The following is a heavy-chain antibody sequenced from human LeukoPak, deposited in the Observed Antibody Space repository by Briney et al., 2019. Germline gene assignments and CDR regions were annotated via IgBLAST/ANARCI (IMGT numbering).Heavy chain of an antibody. V-gene: IGHV3-23*01. Sequence: GGSLRLSCAASGFTFSSYAMSWVRQAPGKGLEWVSAISGSGGRTYYADSVKGRFTISRDNSKNTLYLQMNSLRAEDTAVYYCAKAGELRYCSGGSCYSPSDYWGQGAPVTVSS. CDR1: GFTFSSYA. CDR2: ISGSGGRT. J-gene: IGHJ4*02. D-gene: IGHD2-15*01. CDR3: AKAGELRYCSGGSCYSPSDY.